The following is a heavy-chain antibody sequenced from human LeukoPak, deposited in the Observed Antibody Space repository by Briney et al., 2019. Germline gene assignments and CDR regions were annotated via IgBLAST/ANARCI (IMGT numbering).Heavy chain of an antibody. V-gene: IGHV4-61*10. CDR3: ARGYVLLWFGESQTAFDI. D-gene: IGHD3-10*01. CDR2: IYGRGGS. CDR1: GDSISSGSYY. J-gene: IGHJ3*02. Sequence: SETLSLTCTVSGDSISSGSYYWSWIRQPAGKGLEWIGRIYGRGGSNYNPSLKSRVTISVDTSKNQFSLKLSSVTAADTAVYYCARGYVLLWFGESQTAFDIWGQGTMVTVSS.